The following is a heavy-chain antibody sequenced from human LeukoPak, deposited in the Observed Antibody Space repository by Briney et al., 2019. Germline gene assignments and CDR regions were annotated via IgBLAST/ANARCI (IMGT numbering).Heavy chain of an antibody. J-gene: IGHJ4*02. CDR3: ARLSLHCSGGSCYRGAFDS. D-gene: IGHD2-15*01. CDR1: GGSTGSDY. V-gene: IGHV4-59*08. CDR2: VYCSGVT. Sequence: SETLSLTCSVSGGSTGSDYWSWIRQPPGKGLEWIAYVYCSGVTSYNPSLKSRVAISIDTSKNQFSLNLTSVTAADTAVYYCARLSLHCSGGSCYRGAFDSWGQGTLVTVSS.